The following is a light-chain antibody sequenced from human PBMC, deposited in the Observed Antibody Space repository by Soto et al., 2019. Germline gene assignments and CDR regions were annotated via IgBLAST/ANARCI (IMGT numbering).Light chain of an antibody. CDR1: SSDVGGYDY. Sequence: QSAPTQPRSASGSPGQSVTISCTGPSSDVGGYDYVSWYQQSPGKATKLMIYDVSERPSGVPDRFSGSKSGNTGCLTISGLHAEHEADYDCCSYAGTYTPVVFGGGTQLTVL. J-gene: IGLJ7*01. CDR3: CSYAGTYTPVV. V-gene: IGLV2-11*01. CDR2: DVS.